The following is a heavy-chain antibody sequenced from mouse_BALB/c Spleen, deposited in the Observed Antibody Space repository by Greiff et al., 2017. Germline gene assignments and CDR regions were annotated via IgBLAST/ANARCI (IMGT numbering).Heavy chain of an antibody. Sequence: EVQLVESGGGLVQPGGSRKLSCAASGFTFSSFGMHWVRQAPEKGLEWVAYISSGSSTIYYADTVKGRFTISRDNPKNTLFLQMTSLRSEDTAMYYCARFRWAMDYWGQGTSVTVSS. CDR2: ISSGSSTI. V-gene: IGHV5-17*02. J-gene: IGHJ4*01. CDR1: GFTFSSFG. CDR3: ARFRWAMDY. D-gene: IGHD2-3*01.